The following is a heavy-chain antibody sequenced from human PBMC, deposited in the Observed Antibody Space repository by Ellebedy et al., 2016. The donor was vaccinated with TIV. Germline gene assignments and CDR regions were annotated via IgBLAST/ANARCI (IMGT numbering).Heavy chain of an antibody. J-gene: IGHJ4*02. CDR2: TRNKANSYTT. V-gene: IGHV3-72*01. CDR3: SRTSGTYYYSDY. Sequence: GESLKISCAASGFTFSDHYMDWVRQAPGKGLEWVGRTRNKANSYTTEYAASGKGRFTISRDDSKNSLYLQMNSMKTEDTAVYYCSRTSGTYYYSDYWGQGTLVTVSS. CDR1: GFTFSDHY. D-gene: IGHD1-26*01.